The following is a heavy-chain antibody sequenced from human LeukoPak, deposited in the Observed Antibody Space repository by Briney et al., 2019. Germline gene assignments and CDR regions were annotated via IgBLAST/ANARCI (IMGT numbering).Heavy chain of an antibody. Sequence: GGSLRLSCAASGLTFSNYYMSWISQAPGKGLEWVSYISGSVSTIYYADSVKGRFTISRDNAKNSLYLQMNSLRVEDTAFYYCVSGGSSGFFAYYFDYWGQGTLVTVSS. J-gene: IGHJ4*02. CDR3: VSGGSSGFFAYYFDY. CDR1: GLTFSNYY. D-gene: IGHD6-19*01. V-gene: IGHV3-11*01. CDR2: ISGSVSTI.